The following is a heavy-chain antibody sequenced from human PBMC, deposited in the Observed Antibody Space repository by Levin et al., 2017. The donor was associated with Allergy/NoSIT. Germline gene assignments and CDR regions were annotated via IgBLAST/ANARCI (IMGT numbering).Heavy chain of an antibody. Sequence: ASVKVSCKASGYTFTNYYMHWVRQAPGQGLEWMGIINPSGGSTSYAQKFQGRVTMTTDTSTSTVYMELSSLRSEDTAVYYCARDPSHVAGCFDYWGQGTLVTVSS. D-gene: IGHD2-8*01. V-gene: IGHV1-46*01. J-gene: IGHJ4*02. CDR1: GYTFTNYY. CDR2: INPSGGST. CDR3: ARDPSHVAGCFDY.